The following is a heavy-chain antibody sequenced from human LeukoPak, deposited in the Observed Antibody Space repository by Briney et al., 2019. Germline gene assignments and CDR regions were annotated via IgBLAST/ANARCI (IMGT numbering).Heavy chain of an antibody. Sequence: GGSLRLSRAASGFTFSSYGMHWVRQAPGKGLEWVAVISYDGSNKYYADSVKGRFTISRDNSKNTLYLQMNSLRAEDTAVYYCTLGFCSGGTCYSIDYWGQGTLVTVSS. CDR3: TLGFCSGGTCYSIDY. V-gene: IGHV3-30*03. CDR2: ISYDGSNK. D-gene: IGHD2-15*01. J-gene: IGHJ4*02. CDR1: GFTFSSYG.